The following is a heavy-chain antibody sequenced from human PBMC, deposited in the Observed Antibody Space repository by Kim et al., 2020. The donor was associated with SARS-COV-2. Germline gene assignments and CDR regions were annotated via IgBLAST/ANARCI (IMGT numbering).Heavy chain of an antibody. J-gene: IGHJ4*02. CDR3: ANCWYSRVAYFDY. D-gene: IGHD1-26*01. CDR2: IYHSGST. V-gene: IGHV4-4*02. Sequence: SETLSLTCAVSGGSISSSNWWSWVRQPPGKGLEWIGEIYHSGSTNYNPSLKSRVTISVDKSKNQFSLKLSSVTAADTAVYYCANCWYSRVAYFDYWGQGTLVTVSS. CDR1: GGSISSSNW.